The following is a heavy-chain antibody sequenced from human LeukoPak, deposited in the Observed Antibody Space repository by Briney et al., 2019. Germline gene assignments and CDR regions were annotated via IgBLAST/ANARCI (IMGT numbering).Heavy chain of an antibody. CDR1: GYTFSSYY. D-gene: IGHD4-17*01. Sequence: AASVKVSRKASGYTFSSYYMHWVRQAPGQGLEWMGIINPSGGSTSYAQNFQGRVTMTRDTSTSTVYMELSSLRSEDTAVYYCARASTVTTGYNWFDPWGQGTLVTVSS. V-gene: IGHV1-46*01. J-gene: IGHJ5*02. CDR2: INPSGGST. CDR3: ARASTVTTGYNWFDP.